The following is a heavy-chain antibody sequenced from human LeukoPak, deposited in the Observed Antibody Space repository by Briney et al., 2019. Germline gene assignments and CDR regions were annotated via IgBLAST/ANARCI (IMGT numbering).Heavy chain of an antibody. Sequence: KPSETLSLTCAAYGGSFSGYYWSWIRQPPGKGLEWIGEINHSGSTNYNPSLKSRVTISVDTSKNQFSLKLSSVTAADTAVYYCAARIAAAGLWGYNWFDPWGQGTLVTVSS. CDR1: GGSFSGYY. V-gene: IGHV4-34*01. D-gene: IGHD6-13*01. J-gene: IGHJ5*02. CDR2: INHSGST. CDR3: AARIAAAGLWGYNWFDP.